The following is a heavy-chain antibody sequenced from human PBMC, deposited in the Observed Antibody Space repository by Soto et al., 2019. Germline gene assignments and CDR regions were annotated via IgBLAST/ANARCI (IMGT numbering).Heavy chain of an antibody. D-gene: IGHD3-10*01. V-gene: IGHV1-18*01. Sequence: RAXVKVSCKASGYTFTSYGISWVRQAPGQGLEWMGWISAYNGNTNYAQKLQGRVTMTTDTSTSTAYMELRSLRSDDTAVYYCARDGPSYYYGSGSYIYYYGMDVWGQGTTVTVSS. CDR3: ARDGPSYYYGSGSYIYYYGMDV. CDR2: ISAYNGNT. J-gene: IGHJ6*02. CDR1: GYTFTSYG.